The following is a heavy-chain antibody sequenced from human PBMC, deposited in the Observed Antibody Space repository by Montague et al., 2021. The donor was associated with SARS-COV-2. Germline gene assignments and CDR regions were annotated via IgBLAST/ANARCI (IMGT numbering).Heavy chain of an antibody. D-gene: IGHD3-22*01. CDR3: ATIPLHYYDSSRYFDY. CDR2: FDPEDAET. J-gene: IGHJ4*02. V-gene: IGHV1-24*01. Sequence: SVKVSCKVSGYTLTELSVHWVRQAPGKGLEWMGGFDPEDAETIYVQKFQGRVTMTEDTSTDTAYMELSSLRSEDTAVYYCATIPLHYYDSSRYFDYWGQGTLVTVSS. CDR1: GYTLTELS.